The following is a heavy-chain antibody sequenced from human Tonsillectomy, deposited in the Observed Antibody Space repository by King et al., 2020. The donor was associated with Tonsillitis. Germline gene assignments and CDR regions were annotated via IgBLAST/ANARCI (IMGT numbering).Heavy chain of an antibody. D-gene: IGHD2-2*02. CDR3: ATEYCNGASCSTRGWFDP. CDR2: IKSNTDGGTT. V-gene: IGHV3-15*01. CDR1: GFTFTNAW. J-gene: IGHJ5*02. Sequence: VQLVESGGGLVKPGGSLRLSCAASGFTFTNAWMSWVRQAPGKGLEWVGRIKSNTDGGTTDYAAPVRGRFTISRDDTQTTLFLQMNSLKTEDTAVYYCATEYCNGASCSTRGWFDPWGQGTLVAVSS.